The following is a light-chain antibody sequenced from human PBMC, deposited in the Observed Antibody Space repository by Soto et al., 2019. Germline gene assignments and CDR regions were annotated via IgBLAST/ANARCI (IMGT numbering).Light chain of an antibody. Sequence: DNHRTRSTSSCSRSVVDIVSMRLRASQGISSWLAWYQQKPGKAPKLLIYAASSLQSGVPSRFSGSGSGTDFTLTISSLQPEDFATYYCQQPNSFPWTFGQGTKVDIK. CDR3: QQPNSFPWT. CDR2: AAS. J-gene: IGKJ1*01. CDR1: QGISSW. V-gene: IGKV1-12*01.